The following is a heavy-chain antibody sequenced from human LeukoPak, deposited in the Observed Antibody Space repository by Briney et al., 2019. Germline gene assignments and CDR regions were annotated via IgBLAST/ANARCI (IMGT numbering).Heavy chain of an antibody. D-gene: IGHD2-15*01. CDR1: GFPFSSYA. J-gene: IGHJ4*02. CDR3: GRDPNCSGGTCYGNDY. V-gene: IGHV3-23*01. CDR2: ISTSGTT. Sequence: GGSLRLSCAASGFPFSSYAMTWVRQAPGKGLEWVSQISTSGTTYYAGSVKGRFTISRDNSKNTLFLQMSSLRAEDTAVYYCGRDPNCSGGTCYGNDYWGQGTLVTVSS.